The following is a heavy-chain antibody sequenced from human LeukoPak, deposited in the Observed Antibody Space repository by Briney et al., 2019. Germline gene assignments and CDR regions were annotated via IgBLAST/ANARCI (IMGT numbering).Heavy chain of an antibody. CDR2: IYYSGNT. V-gene: IGHV4-39*01. J-gene: IGHJ4*02. CDR3: ERRTSLNKLYSFDY. Sequence: PSETLSLTCTVSGGSISSSSFYWGWIRQPPGKGLEWIGNIYYSGNTYYNSSLKSRVTISVDTSKNQFSLKLSSVTAADTAVYYCERRTSLNKLYSFDYWGQGALVTVSS. D-gene: IGHD2-2*01. CDR1: GGSISSSSFY.